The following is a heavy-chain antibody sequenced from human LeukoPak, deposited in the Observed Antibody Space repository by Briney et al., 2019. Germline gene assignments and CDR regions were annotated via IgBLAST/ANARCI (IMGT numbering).Heavy chain of an antibody. J-gene: IGHJ4*02. Sequence: SETLSLTCSLSGDTLSTYYWNWIRQTPGRGLEGIVHISLGNTEYNPSLKSRVTISVDTSKNEFYLRLTSVTAADTALYFCARDKRHSYGKYFDPWSQGTLVSVSS. CDR3: ARDKRHSYGKYFDP. V-gene: IGHV4-59*12. CDR2: ISLGNT. CDR1: GDTLSTYY. D-gene: IGHD5-18*01.